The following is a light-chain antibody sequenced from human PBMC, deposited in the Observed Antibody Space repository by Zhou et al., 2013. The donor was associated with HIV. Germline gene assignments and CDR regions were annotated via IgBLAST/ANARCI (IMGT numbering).Light chain of an antibody. J-gene: IGKJ1*01. Sequence: DIVMTQSPLSLPVTPGEPASISCRSSQSLLHSNGYNYLDWYLQKPGQSPQLLIYLGSNRASGVPDRFSGSGSGTDFTLKISRVEAEDVGVYYCMQALQTPWTFGQGTEGG. CDR1: QSLLHSNGYNY. CDR2: LGS. V-gene: IGKV2-28*01. CDR3: MQALQTPWT.